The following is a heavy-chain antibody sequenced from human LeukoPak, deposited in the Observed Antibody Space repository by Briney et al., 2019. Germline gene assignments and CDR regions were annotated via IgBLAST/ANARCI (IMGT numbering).Heavy chain of an antibody. CDR1: GFTFDDYA. CDR2: INWNGAGT. CDR3: ARDRSYCAFES. Sequence: RTGGSLRLSCAASGFTFDDYAMNWVRQAPGKGLEWVSGINWNGAGTGYADSVKGRFTISRDNAKNSLYLQMNSLRAEDTALYYCARDRSYCAFESWGQGTLVTVSS. D-gene: IGHD2-21*01. V-gene: IGHV3-20*04. J-gene: IGHJ4*02.